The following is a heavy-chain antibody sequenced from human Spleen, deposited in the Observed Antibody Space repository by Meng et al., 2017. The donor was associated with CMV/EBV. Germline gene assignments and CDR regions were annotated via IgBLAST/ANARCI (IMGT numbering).Heavy chain of an antibody. V-gene: IGHV3-53*01. CDR3: ARDRSAYDGSDY. Sequence: SCAASGFTFSNAWMHWVRQAPGKGLEWVSVIYSGGSTYYADSVKGRFTISRDNSKNTLYLQMNSLRAEDTAVYYCARDRSAYDGSDYWGQGTLVTVSS. CDR1: GFTFSNAW. CDR2: IYSGGST. D-gene: IGHD5-12*01. J-gene: IGHJ4*02.